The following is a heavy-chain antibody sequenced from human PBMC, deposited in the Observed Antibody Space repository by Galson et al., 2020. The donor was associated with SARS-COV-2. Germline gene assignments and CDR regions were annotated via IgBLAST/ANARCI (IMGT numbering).Heavy chain of an antibody. V-gene: IGHV4-30-4*07. Sequence: SETLSLTCAVSGGSIRSNGYSWSWIRQPPGKGLEYIGHIYYSGRTYYNPSLESRLTISLDTSKNQFSLTLRSVTAADTTVYYCARESAFLGWLFDQWGQGTRVTVSS. CDR3: ARESAFLGWLFDQ. CDR2: IYYSGRT. CDR1: GGSIRSNGYS. D-gene: IGHD3-3*02. J-gene: IGHJ5*02.